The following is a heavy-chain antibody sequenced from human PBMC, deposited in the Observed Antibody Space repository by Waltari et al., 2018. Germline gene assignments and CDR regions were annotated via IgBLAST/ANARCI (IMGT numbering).Heavy chain of an antibody. CDR3: AKGGDFWSGLFPY. Sequence: EVQLVESGGGLVQPGRSLRLSCAASGFTFDDYPMHWVRQAPGKGLEWVSGISWNSGSIGYADSVKGRFTISRDNAKNSLYLQMNSLRAEDTALYYCAKGGDFWSGLFPYWGQGTLVTVSS. CDR1: GFTFDDYP. V-gene: IGHV3-9*01. CDR2: ISWNSGSI. D-gene: IGHD3-3*01. J-gene: IGHJ4*02.